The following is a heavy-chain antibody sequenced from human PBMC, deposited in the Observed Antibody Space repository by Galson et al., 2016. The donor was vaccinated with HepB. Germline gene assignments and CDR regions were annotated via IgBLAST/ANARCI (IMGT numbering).Heavy chain of an antibody. D-gene: IGHD3-22*01. J-gene: IGHJ4*02. V-gene: IGHV2-5*02. CDR1: GFSLNTSGVR. CDR3: ATAVIVAGGFDY. Sequence: PALVKPTQTLTLTCTFSGFSLNTSGVRVGWIRQSPGKAPEWLARIFWDDDKRYSPSLRSRLTITKDTSKNQVVLTMTNMDPVDTATYYCATAVIVAGGFDYWGRGTLVTVSS. CDR2: IFWDDDK.